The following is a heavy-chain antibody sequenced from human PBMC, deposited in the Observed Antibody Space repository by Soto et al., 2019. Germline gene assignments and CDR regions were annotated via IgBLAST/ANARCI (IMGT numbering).Heavy chain of an antibody. V-gene: IGHV3-33*01. D-gene: IGHD2-2*01. CDR2: IWYDGSNK. J-gene: IGHJ4*02. CDR3: ARDLANVVVPAAIDY. Sequence: VQLVESGGGVVQPGRSLRLSCAASGFTFSSYGMHWVRQAPGKGLEWVAVIWYDGSNKYYADSVKGRFTISRDNSKNTLYLQMNSLRAEDTAVYYCARDLANVVVPAAIDYWGQGTLVTVSS. CDR1: GFTFSSYG.